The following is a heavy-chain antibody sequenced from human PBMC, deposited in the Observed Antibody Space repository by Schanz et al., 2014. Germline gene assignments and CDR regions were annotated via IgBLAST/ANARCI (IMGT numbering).Heavy chain of an antibody. CDR1: GFTFSSYG. Sequence: QVQLVESGGGVVQPGGSLRLSCAASGFTFSSYGMHWVRQAPGKGLEWVAFIRYDGSDKYYADSVKGRFSVSRDNSKNTLYLQMNSLRADDTAVYYCARDHPHRGVTGYYNDVWGQGTSVTVSS. CDR3: ARDHPHRGVTGYYNDV. J-gene: IGHJ6*02. D-gene: IGHD3-9*01. CDR2: IRYDGSDK. V-gene: IGHV3-30*02.